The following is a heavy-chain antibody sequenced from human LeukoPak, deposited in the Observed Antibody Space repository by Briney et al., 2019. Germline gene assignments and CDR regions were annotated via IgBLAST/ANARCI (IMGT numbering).Heavy chain of an antibody. CDR1: GFTFSSYS. D-gene: IGHD6-19*01. J-gene: IGHJ6*03. Sequence: PGGSLRLSCAASGFTFSSYSMNWVRQAPGKGLEWVSSISSSSSYIYYADSVKGRFTISRDNAKNSLYLQMNSLRAEDTAVYYCAREGGWAYYYYMDVWGKGTTVTDSS. CDR2: ISSSSSYI. V-gene: IGHV3-21*01. CDR3: AREGGWAYYYYMDV.